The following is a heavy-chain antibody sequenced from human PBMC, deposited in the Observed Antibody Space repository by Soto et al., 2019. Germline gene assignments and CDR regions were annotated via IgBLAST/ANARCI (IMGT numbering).Heavy chain of an antibody. V-gene: IGHV3-33*01. CDR1: GFTFSSYG. CDR2: IWYDGSNK. Sequence: QVQLVESGGGVVQPGRSLRLSCAASGFTFSSYGMHWVRQAPGKGPEWVAVIWYDGSNKYYADSVKGRFTISRDNSKNPLYLQMNSLRAEDTAVYYCARDGSSNHYYYYGMDVWGQGTTVTVSS. D-gene: IGHD6-13*01. CDR3: ARDGSSNHYYYYGMDV. J-gene: IGHJ6*02.